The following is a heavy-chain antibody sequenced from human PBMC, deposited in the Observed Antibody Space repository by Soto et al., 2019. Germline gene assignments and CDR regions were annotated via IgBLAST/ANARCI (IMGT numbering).Heavy chain of an antibody. J-gene: IGHJ4*02. Sequence: QLQLQESGPGLVKPSETLSLTCTVSGDSISNISSYYWCGIRQPPGKGLEWIGNVYYTGSTYYNPSLRSRVTVSGDTSNKQVSLKLSSVTGADTAVYDCAIYKWNTRGIRNWGQGTLVTVSS. D-gene: IGHD1-20*01. V-gene: IGHV4-39*01. CDR2: VYYTGST. CDR3: AIYKWNTRGIRN. CDR1: GDSISNISSYY.